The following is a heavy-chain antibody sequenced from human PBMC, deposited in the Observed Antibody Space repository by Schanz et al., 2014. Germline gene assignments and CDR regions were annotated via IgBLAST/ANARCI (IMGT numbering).Heavy chain of an antibody. CDR3: AKDFTGSGIFFNS. J-gene: IGHJ5*01. V-gene: IGHV3-23*04. Sequence: EVQLVESGGGLVQPGGSLRLSCAASGLTFSNHAMSWVRQAPGKGLEWVSAISGSGDNTFYADSVRGRFTISRDNSRTTLSLQMNSLTAEDTAVYYCAKDFTGSGIFFNSWGQGTLVSVSP. CDR1: GLTFSNHA. CDR2: ISGSGDNT. D-gene: IGHD3-10*01.